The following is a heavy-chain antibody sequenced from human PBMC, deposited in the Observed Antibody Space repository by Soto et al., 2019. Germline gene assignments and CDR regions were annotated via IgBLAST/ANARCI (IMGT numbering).Heavy chain of an antibody. V-gene: IGHV3-11*01. J-gene: IGHJ4*02. CDR3: ARSPYYDYIWGSYRPNGFDY. D-gene: IGHD3-16*02. CDR1: GFTFSDYY. CDR2: ISSSGSTI. Sequence: GESLKISCAASGFTFSDYYMSWIRQAPGKGLEWVSYISSSGSTIYYADSVKGRFTISRDNAKNSLYLQMNSLRAEDTAVYYCARSPYYDYIWGSYRPNGFDYWGQGTLVTVSS.